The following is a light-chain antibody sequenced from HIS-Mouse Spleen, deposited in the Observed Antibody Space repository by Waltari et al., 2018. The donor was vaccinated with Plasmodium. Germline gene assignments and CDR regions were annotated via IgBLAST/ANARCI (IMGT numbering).Light chain of an antibody. CDR2: AAS. CDR1: QGISSY. Sequence: DIQLTQSPSFLSASVGDRVTITCRASQGISSYLACYQQKPGKAPKLLIYAASTLQSGVPSRFSGSGSGTEFTLTISSLQPEDFATYYCQQLNSYPPFFGGGTKVEIK. J-gene: IGKJ4*01. CDR3: QQLNSYPPF. V-gene: IGKV1-9*01.